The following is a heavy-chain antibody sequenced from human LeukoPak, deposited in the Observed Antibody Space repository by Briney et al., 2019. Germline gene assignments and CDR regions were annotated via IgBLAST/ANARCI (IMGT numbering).Heavy chain of an antibody. CDR1: GFTFSDYS. J-gene: IGHJ4*02. CDR2: ISSSSSYI. V-gene: IGHV3-21*01. CDR3: AREPPRKVGATTDFDY. Sequence: PGGSLRLSCAASGFTFSDYSMNWVRQAPGKGLEWVSSISSSSSYIYYADSVKGRFTISRDNAKNSLYLQMNSLRAEDTAVYYCAREPPRKVGATTDFDYWGQGTLVTVSS. D-gene: IGHD1-26*01.